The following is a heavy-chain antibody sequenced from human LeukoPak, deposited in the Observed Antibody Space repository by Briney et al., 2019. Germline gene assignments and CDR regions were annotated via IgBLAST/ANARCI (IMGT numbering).Heavy chain of an antibody. D-gene: IGHD1-26*01. V-gene: IGHV3-21*01. J-gene: IGHJ2*01. CDR2: ISSSSSYI. CDR3: ASGSSRYWYFDL. Sequence: GGSLRLSCAASGFTFSSYSMNWVRQAPGKGLEWVSSISSSSSYIYYADSVKGRFTISRDNAKNSLYLQMNSLRAEDTAVYYCASGSSRYWYFDLWGRGTLVTVSS. CDR1: GFTFSSYS.